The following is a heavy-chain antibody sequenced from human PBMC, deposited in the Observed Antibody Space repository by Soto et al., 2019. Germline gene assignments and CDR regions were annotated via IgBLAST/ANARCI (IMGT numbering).Heavy chain of an antibody. CDR1: GFTFSSYG. J-gene: IGHJ4*02. CDR3: ARGALDTAMVGYFDY. CDR2: IWYDGSNK. Sequence: QVQLVESGGGVVQPGRSLRLSCAASGFTFSSYGMQWVRQAPGKGLEWVAVIWYDGSNKYYADSVKGRFTISRDNSKNTLYLQMNSLRAEDTAVYYCARGALDTAMVGYFDYWGQGTLVTVSS. V-gene: IGHV3-33*01. D-gene: IGHD5-18*01.